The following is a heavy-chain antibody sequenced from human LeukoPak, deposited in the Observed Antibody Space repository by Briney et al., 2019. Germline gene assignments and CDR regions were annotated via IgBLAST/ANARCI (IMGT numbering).Heavy chain of an antibody. D-gene: IGHD1-26*01. Sequence: GGSLRLSCAASGFTVSSNYMSWVRQAPGKGLEWVSVIYSGGSTYYADSVKGRFTISRDNSKNTLYLQMNSLRAEDTAVYYCARVSGSRSDEYFQHWGQGTLVTVSS. J-gene: IGHJ1*01. CDR2: IYSGGST. CDR3: ARVSGSRSDEYFQH. CDR1: GFTVSSNY. V-gene: IGHV3-53*01.